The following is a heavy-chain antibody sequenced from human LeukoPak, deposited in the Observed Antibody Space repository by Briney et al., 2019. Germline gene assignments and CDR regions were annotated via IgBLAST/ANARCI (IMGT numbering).Heavy chain of an antibody. CDR2: INPSGGST. V-gene: IGHV1-46*01. D-gene: IGHD3-22*01. CDR3: ARDQGYYYDSSGSNGVNWFDP. Sequence: ASVKVSCKASGYTFTSYYMHWVRQAPGQGLEWMGIINPSGGSTSYAQKFQGRVTMTRDMSTSTVYMELSSLRSEDTAVYYCARDQGYYYDSSGSNGVNWFDPWGQGTLVTVSS. J-gene: IGHJ5*02. CDR1: GYTFTSYY.